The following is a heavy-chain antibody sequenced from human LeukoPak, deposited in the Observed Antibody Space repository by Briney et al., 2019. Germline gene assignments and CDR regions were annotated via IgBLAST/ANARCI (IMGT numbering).Heavy chain of an antibody. CDR1: GFTFSDFY. Sequence: PGGSLRLSCAASGFTFSDFYISWIRQAPGKGLEWLSYISSSSSLTNYADSVKGRFTISRDNAKNSLYLQMNSLRAEDTAVYYCARDRRASSGPDTFDIWGQGTMVTVSS. J-gene: IGHJ3*02. CDR3: ARDRRASSGPDTFDI. V-gene: IGHV3-11*05. CDR2: ISSSSSLT. D-gene: IGHD3-22*01.